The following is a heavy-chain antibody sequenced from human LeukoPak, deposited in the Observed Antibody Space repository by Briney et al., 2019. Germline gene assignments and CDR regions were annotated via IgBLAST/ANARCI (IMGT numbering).Heavy chain of an antibody. CDR3: AREGGSGSYGKNDY. D-gene: IGHD1-26*01. CDR2: INHSGST. Sequence: SETLSLTCAVYGGXFSGYYCSWIRQPPGKGPEWIGEINHSGSTNYNPSLKSRVTISVDTSKNQFSLKLSSVTAADTAVYYCAREGGSGSYGKNDYWGQGTLVTVSS. V-gene: IGHV4-34*01. CDR1: GGXFSGYY. J-gene: IGHJ4*02.